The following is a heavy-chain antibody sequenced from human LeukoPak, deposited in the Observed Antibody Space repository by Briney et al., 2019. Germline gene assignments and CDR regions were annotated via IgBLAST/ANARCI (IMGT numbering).Heavy chain of an antibody. J-gene: IGHJ4*02. D-gene: IGHD5-12*01. V-gene: IGHV4-30-4*01. CDR3: AREATRATIRGFDY. Sequence: PSETLSLTCTVSGGSISSGDYYWSWIRQPPGKGLEWIGYIYYSGSTYYNPSLKSRVTISVDTSKNQFSLKLSSVTAADTAVNYCAREATRATIRGFDYWGQGTLVTVSS. CDR1: GGSISSGDYY. CDR2: IYYSGST.